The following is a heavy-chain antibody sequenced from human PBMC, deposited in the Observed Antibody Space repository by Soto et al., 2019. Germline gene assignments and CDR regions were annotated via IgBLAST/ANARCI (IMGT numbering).Heavy chain of an antibody. CDR2: MSYDGANK. V-gene: IGHV3-30-3*01. J-gene: IGHJ3*01. CDR1: GFAFSRSA. Sequence: QVKLVESGGGVVQPGRSLRLSCAASGFAFSRSAMHWVRQAPGKGLQWLTFMSYDGANKYYADSVKGRFTISRDNSKNPLYLQMNSLRPDDTAAYYCARDVGFDAFDFWGQGTMVTVSS. CDR3: ARDVGFDAFDF. D-gene: IGHD3-10*01.